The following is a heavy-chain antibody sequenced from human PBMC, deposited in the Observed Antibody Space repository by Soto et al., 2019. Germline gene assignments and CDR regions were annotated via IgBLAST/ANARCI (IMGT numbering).Heavy chain of an antibody. Sequence: EVHLVESGGGLVQPGESLRLSCAASEFTFSQHWMSWVRQALGKGLEWVADIKPDGSEKYYVDSVKGRFTISRDNAKNSVYLQMNSLRAEDTAVYYCARGHYGRDYWGQGTLVTVSS. V-gene: IGHV3-7*01. J-gene: IGHJ4*02. CDR2: IKPDGSEK. CDR1: EFTFSQHW. CDR3: ARGHYGRDY. D-gene: IGHD4-17*01.